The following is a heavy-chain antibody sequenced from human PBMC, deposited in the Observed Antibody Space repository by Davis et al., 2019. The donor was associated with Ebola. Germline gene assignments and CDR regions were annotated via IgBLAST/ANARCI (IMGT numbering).Heavy chain of an antibody. CDR3: ARIPLHCSGGSCYSGGMDV. CDR1: GFSLSTRGVG. V-gene: IGHV2-5*02. J-gene: IGHJ6*02. D-gene: IGHD2-15*01. CDR2: IYWDDDK. Sequence: SGPTLVKPTQTLTLTCTFSGFSLSTRGVGVGWIRQPPGKALEWLALIYWDDDKRYSPSLKSRLTITKDTPKNQVVLTMTNMDPVDTATYYCARIPLHCSGGSCYSGGMDVWGQGTTVTVSS.